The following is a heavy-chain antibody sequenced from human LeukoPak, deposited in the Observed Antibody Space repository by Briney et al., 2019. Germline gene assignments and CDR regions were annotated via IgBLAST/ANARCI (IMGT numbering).Heavy chain of an antibody. CDR3: ARPGKAGTIRGWFDL. CDR1: GGSISTTTYY. CDR2: IYFSGST. V-gene: IGHV4-39*01. J-gene: IGHJ5*02. Sequence: PLETLSLTCTVSGGSISTTTYYWAWIRQPPGKGLEWIGSIYFSGSTYFNPSLRSRVTISVDTSKNQFSLKLSSVTAADTSIYYCARPGKAGTIRGWFDLWGQGTLVTVSS. D-gene: IGHD3-16*01.